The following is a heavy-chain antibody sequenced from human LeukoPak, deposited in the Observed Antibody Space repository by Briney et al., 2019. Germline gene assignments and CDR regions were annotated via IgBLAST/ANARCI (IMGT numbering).Heavy chain of an antibody. CDR1: QFTFSRFA. CDR2: LSGSGTAT. Sequence: PGRSLRLSCEASQFTFSRFAMSWIRQAPGTGLEWVSTLSGSGTATYYADSVKGRFTTSRDNSKDTLYLQMDNLRADDTAVYYCAKHLGSYSLLFYYMDVWGTGTSVIVSS. CDR3: AKHLGSYSLLFYYMDV. V-gene: IGHV3-23*01. D-gene: IGHD2-21*01. J-gene: IGHJ6*03.